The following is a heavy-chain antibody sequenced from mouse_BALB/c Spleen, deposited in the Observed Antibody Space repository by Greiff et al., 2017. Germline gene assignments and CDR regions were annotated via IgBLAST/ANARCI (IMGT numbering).Heavy chain of an antibody. CDR2: IRNKANGYTT. V-gene: IGHV7-3*02. Sequence: EVMLVESGGGLVQPGGSLRLSCATSGFTFTDYYMSWVRQPPGKALEWLGFIRNKANGYTTEYSASVKGRFTISRDNSQSILYLQMNTLRAEDRATYYCARDIDYALWGQGTTLTVSS. D-gene: IGHD6-5*01. J-gene: IGHJ2*01. CDR3: ARDIDYAL. CDR1: GFTFTDYY.